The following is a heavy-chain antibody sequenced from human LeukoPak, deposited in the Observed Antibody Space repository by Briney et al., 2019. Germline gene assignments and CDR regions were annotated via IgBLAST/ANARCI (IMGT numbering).Heavy chain of an antibody. Sequence: GASVKVSCKASGGTFSSYAISWVRQAPGQGLEWMGGIIPIFGTANYAQKFQGRVTITADESTSTAYMELSSLRSEDTAVYYCARAPRPEYSSSFIEGDYWGQGTLVTVSS. CDR2: IIPIFGTA. J-gene: IGHJ4*02. D-gene: IGHD6-6*01. CDR3: ARAPRPEYSSSFIEGDY. V-gene: IGHV1-69*01. CDR1: GGTFSSYA.